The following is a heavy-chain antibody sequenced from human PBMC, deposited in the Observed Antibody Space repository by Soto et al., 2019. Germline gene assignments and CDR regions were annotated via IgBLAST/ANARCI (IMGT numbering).Heavy chain of an antibody. Sequence: NPSETLSLTCTVSGGSISSYYWSWIRQPAGKGLEWIGRIYTSGSTNYNPPLKSRVTMSVDTSKNQFSLKLSSVTAADTAVYYCARQWGTVRRDAFDIWGQGTMVTVSS. J-gene: IGHJ3*02. CDR1: GGSISSYY. CDR2: IYTSGST. D-gene: IGHD4-17*01. V-gene: IGHV4-4*07. CDR3: ARQWGTVRRDAFDI.